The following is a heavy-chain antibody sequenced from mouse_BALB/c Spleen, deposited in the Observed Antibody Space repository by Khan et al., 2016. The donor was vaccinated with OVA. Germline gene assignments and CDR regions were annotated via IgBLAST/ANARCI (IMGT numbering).Heavy chain of an antibody. J-gene: IGHJ1*01. V-gene: IGHV3-1*02. D-gene: IGHD1-2*01. Sequence: EVQLQESGPDLVKPSQSLSLTCTVTGYSFTSGYRWHWIRQFPGNKLEWMGYIHYSGSPNYTPSLKSRFSITRDTSKHQFFLQLNSETTEDTATYDCARDYYGNGYFDVWGAGTTVTVSS. CDR3: ARDYYGNGYFDV. CDR2: IHYSGSP. CDR1: GYSFTSGYR.